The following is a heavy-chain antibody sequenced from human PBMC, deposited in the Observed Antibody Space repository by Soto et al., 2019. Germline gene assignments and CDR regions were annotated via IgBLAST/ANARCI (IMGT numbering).Heavy chain of an antibody. CDR2: INHSGST. J-gene: IGHJ4*02. V-gene: IGHV4-34*01. D-gene: IGHD5-12*01. Sequence: SETLSLTCAVYGGSFSGYYWSWIRQPPGKGLEWIGEINHSGSTNYNPSLKSRVTISVDTSKNQFSLKLSSVTAADTAVYYCARGRGGVATIQGWNYWGQGTLVTVSS. CDR1: GGSFSGYY. CDR3: ARGRGGVATIQGWNY.